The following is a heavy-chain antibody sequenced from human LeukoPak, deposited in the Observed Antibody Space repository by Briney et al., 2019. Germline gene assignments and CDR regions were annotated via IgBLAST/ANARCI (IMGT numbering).Heavy chain of an antibody. CDR1: GYTLTELS. Sequence: ASVKVSCKVSGYTLTELSMHWVRQAPGKGLEWMGGFDPEDGETIYAQKFQGRVTMTEDTSTDTAYMELSSLRSEDTAVYYCATVGVRQWLTPYNFDYWGQGTLVTVSS. V-gene: IGHV1-24*01. D-gene: IGHD6-19*01. CDR3: ATVGVRQWLTPYNFDY. J-gene: IGHJ4*02. CDR2: FDPEDGET.